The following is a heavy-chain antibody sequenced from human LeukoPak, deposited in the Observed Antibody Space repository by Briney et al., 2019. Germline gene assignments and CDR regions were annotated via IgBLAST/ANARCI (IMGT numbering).Heavy chain of an antibody. D-gene: IGHD1-26*01. CDR2: INHSGST. CDR3: ARYRIGDYYYYYGMDV. V-gene: IGHV4-39*07. J-gene: IGHJ6*02. CDR1: GGSISSGGYY. Sequence: PSETLSLTCTVSGGSISSGGYYWTWIRQPPGKGLEWIGEINHSGSTNYNPSLKSRVTISVDTSKNQFSLKLSSVTAADTAVYYCARYRIGDYYYYYGMDVWGQGTTVTVSS.